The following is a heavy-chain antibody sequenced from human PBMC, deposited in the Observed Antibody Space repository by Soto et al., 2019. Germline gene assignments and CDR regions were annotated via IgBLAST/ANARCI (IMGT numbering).Heavy chain of an antibody. V-gene: IGHV1-69*02. Sequence: SVKVSCKASGGTFSSYTISWVRQAPGQGLEWMGRIIPILGIANYAQKFQGRVTITADKSTSTAYMELSSLRSEDTAVYYCARVSCSSTSCSRGWFDPWGQGTLVTVSS. D-gene: IGHD2-2*01. CDR3: ARVSCSSTSCSRGWFDP. J-gene: IGHJ5*02. CDR2: IIPILGIA. CDR1: GGTFSSYT.